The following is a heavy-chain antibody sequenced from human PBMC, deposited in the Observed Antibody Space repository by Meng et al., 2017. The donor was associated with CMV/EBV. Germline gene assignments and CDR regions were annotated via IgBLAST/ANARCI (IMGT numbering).Heavy chain of an antibody. CDR1: GFTFSTSW. V-gene: IGHV3-74*01. CDR3: ARDLGFVDTAMVSVY. J-gene: IGHJ4*02. D-gene: IGHD5-18*01. Sequence: GESLKISCAASGFTFSTSWMHWVRQAPGKGLVWVARIDSDGSVSTYADSVKGRFTISRDNAKNTLYLQMNSLRAEDTAVYYCARDLGFVDTAMVSVYWGQGTLVTVSS. CDR2: IDSDGSVS.